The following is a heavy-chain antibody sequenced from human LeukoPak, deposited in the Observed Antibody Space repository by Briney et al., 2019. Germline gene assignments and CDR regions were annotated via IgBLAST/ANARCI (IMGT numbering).Heavy chain of an antibody. CDR1: GFTFSSYE. Sequence: QPGGSLRLSCAASGFTFSSYEMNWVGQAPGKGLEWVSYISSSGSTIYYADSVKGRFTISRDNAKNSLYLQMNSLRAEDTAVYYCARDLGYYDSSGYYYGSSYYYYYYGMDVWGQGTTVTVSS. D-gene: IGHD3-22*01. CDR3: ARDLGYYDSSGYYYGSSYYYYYYGMDV. J-gene: IGHJ6*02. CDR2: ISSSGSTI. V-gene: IGHV3-48*03.